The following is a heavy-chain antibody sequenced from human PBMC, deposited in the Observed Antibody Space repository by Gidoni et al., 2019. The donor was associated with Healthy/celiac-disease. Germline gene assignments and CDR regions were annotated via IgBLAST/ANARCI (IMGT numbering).Heavy chain of an antibody. CDR1: GFTLGDCA. V-gene: IGHV3-49*05. Sequence: EVQLVESGGGLVKPGRSLRLTCPASGFTLGDCAMSGFRQAPGKGLEWVGFIRSKAYGGTTEYAASVKGRFTISRDDSKSIAYLQMNSLKTEDTAVYYCTRLAYDSSGYYVDYWGQGTLVTVSS. CDR2: IRSKAYGGTT. D-gene: IGHD3-22*01. CDR3: TRLAYDSSGYYVDY. J-gene: IGHJ4*02.